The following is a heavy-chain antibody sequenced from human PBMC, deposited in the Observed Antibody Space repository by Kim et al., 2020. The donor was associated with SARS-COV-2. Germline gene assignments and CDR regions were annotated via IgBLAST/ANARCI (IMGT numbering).Heavy chain of an antibody. D-gene: IGHD6-13*01. V-gene: IGHV4-34*01. CDR3: ARGLAGGIAAAGNYFDY. Sequence: LRSRVTISVDPSKNQFSRKLSSVTAADTAVYYCARGLAGGIAAAGNYFDYWGQGTLVTVSS. J-gene: IGHJ4*02.